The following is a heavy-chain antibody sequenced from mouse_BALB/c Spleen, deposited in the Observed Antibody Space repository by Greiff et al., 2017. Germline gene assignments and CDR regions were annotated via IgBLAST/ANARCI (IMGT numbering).Heavy chain of an antibody. CDR1: GYAFSSYW. D-gene: IGHD2-1*01. V-gene: IGHV1-80*01. Sequence: VQVVESGAELVRPGSSVKISCKASGYAFSSYWMNWVKQRPGQGLEWIGQIYPGDGDTNYNGKFKGKATLTADKSSSTAYMQLSSLTSEDSAVYFCASYLGLDYWGQGTTLTVSS. J-gene: IGHJ2*01. CDR2: IYPGDGDT. CDR3: ASYLGLDY.